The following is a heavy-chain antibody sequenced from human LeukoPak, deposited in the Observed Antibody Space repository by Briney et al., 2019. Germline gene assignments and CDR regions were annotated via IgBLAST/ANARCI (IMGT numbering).Heavy chain of an antibody. CDR3: ARDSSGWYHWFDP. Sequence: GGSLRLSCAASGFTFSSYEMNWVRQAPGKGLEWISYISRSGSTIYYVDSVKGRLTISRDNAKNSLYLQMNSLRAEDTAVYYCARDSSGWYHWFDPWGQGTLVTVSS. CDR1: GFTFSSYE. D-gene: IGHD6-19*01. V-gene: IGHV3-48*03. CDR2: ISRSGSTI. J-gene: IGHJ5*02.